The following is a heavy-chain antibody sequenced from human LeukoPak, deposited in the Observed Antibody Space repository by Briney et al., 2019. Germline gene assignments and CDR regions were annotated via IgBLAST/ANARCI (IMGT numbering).Heavy chain of an antibody. CDR3: ARVTYDFWSGYFGAVNFDY. V-gene: IGHV4-30-2*01. D-gene: IGHD3-3*01. Sequence: SETLSLTCAVSGGSISSGGYSWSWIRQPPGKGLEWIGYIYHSGSTYYNPSLKSRVTISVDRSKNQFSLKLSSVTAADTAVYYCARVTYDFWSGYFGAVNFDYWGQGTLVTVSS. CDR2: IYHSGST. CDR1: GGSISSGGYS. J-gene: IGHJ4*02.